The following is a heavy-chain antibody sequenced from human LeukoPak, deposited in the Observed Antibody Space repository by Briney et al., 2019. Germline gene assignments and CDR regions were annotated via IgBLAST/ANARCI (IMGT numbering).Heavy chain of an antibody. CDR1: GFSFDDYA. D-gene: IGHD3-10*01. V-gene: IGHV3-9*01. Sequence: GGSLRLSCAASGFSFDDYAMHWVRQAPGKGLEWVSGINWNGGITVYADSVKGRFTISRDNAKNSLYLRMNSLRADDTALYYCAKRMVRGGAFDIWGRGTMVTVSS. CDR2: INWNGGIT. CDR3: AKRMVRGGAFDI. J-gene: IGHJ3*02.